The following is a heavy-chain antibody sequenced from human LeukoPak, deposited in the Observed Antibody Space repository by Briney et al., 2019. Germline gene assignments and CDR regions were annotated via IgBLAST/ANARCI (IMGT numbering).Heavy chain of an antibody. V-gene: IGHV3-9*01. Sequence: TGRSLRLSCAASGFTFDDYAMHWVRQALGKGLEWVSGISWNSGSIGYADSVKGRFTISRDNAKNSLYLQMSSLRAEDTALYYCAKDMGPIVGSTRFDYWGQGTLVTVSS. CDR1: GFTFDDYA. J-gene: IGHJ4*02. CDR2: ISWNSGSI. D-gene: IGHD3-22*01. CDR3: AKDMGPIVGSTRFDY.